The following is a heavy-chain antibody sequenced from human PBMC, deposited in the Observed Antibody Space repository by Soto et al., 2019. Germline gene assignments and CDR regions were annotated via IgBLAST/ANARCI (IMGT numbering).Heavy chain of an antibody. CDR3: ARGSPADY. V-gene: IGHV3-30-3*01. J-gene: IGHJ4*02. CDR1: GFTFSSYA. Sequence: QVQLVESGGGVVQPGRSLRLSCAASGFTFSSYAMHWVRQAPGKGLEWVAVISYDGSNKYYADSVKGRFTISRDNSKNTLNLQMNSLRAEDTAVYYCARGSPADYWGQGTLVTVSS. CDR2: ISYDGSNK.